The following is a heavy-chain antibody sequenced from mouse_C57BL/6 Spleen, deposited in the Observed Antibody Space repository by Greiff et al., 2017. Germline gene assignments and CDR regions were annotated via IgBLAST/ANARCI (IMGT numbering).Heavy chain of an antibody. CDR1: GYTFTSYW. J-gene: IGHJ2*01. D-gene: IGHD2-1*01. CDR2: IDPTNSYT. Sequence: QVQLQQPGAELVKPGASVKLSCKASGYTFTSYWMQWVKQRPGQGLEWIGEIDPTNSYTNYNQKFKGKATLTVDTSSSTAYMQLSSLSSEDSAVYYWARRLYSYFDYWGQGTTLTVSS. CDR3: ARRLYSYFDY. V-gene: IGHV1-50*01.